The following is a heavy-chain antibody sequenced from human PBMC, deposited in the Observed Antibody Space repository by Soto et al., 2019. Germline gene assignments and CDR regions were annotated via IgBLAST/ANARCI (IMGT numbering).Heavy chain of an antibody. Sequence: SETLSLTCTVSGGSISSYYWSWIRQPPGKGLEWIGYIYYSGSTNYNPSLKSRVTISVDTSKNQFSLKLSSVTAADTAVYYCASHAYRSKERRFFDYWGQGTLVTVSS. CDR3: ASHAYRSKERRFFDY. D-gene: IGHD3-16*02. CDR2: IYYSGST. CDR1: GGSISSYY. J-gene: IGHJ4*02. V-gene: IGHV4-59*08.